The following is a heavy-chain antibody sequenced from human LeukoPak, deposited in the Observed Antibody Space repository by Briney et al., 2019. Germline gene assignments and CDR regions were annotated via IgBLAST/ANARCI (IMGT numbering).Heavy chain of an antibody. CDR3: ATAAAGDPDAFDI. CDR1: GGTFSSYA. Sequence: SVKVSCKASGGTFSSYAISWVRQAPGQGLEWMGGIIPIFGTANYAQKFQGRVTITADESTSTAYMELSSLRSEDTAVYYCATAAAGDPDAFDIWGQGTMVTVSS. D-gene: IGHD6-13*01. CDR2: IIPIFGTA. V-gene: IGHV1-69*13. J-gene: IGHJ3*02.